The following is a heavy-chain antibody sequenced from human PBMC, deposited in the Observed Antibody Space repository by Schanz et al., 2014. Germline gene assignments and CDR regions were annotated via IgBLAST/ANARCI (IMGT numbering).Heavy chain of an antibody. D-gene: IGHD3-10*01. CDR2: INQAASVQ. Sequence: VQLVESGGGVVQPGESLRLSCAASGFTFSAYWMAWVRQAPGKGLEWVAAINQAASVQYYVDSVKGRFTVSRDDAKNSLYLQMNSLRVEDTAVYYCARSEMDRGVIWGYWGQGTLVTVSS. J-gene: IGHJ4*02. CDR3: ARSEMDRGVIWGY. CDR1: GFTFSAYW. V-gene: IGHV3-7*01.